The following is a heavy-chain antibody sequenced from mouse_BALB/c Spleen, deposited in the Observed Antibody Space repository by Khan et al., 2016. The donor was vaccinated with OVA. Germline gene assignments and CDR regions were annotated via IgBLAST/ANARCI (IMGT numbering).Heavy chain of an antibody. J-gene: IGHJ2*01. Sequence: QVQLMQSGPGLVAPSQSLTITCTVSGFTLTSYGVHWVRQPPGKGLEWLGVICAGGSSNYNSALMSRLCISKNNSKSQVFLKMNSLQTNDTAMYYCARLEDIWGQGTTLTVSS. D-gene: IGHD1-3*01. V-gene: IGHV2-9*02. CDR1: GFTLTSYG. CDR3: ARLEDI. CDR2: ICAGGSS.